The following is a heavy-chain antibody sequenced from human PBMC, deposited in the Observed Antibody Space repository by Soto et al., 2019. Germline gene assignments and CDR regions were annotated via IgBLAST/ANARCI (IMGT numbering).Heavy chain of an antibody. D-gene: IGHD6-13*01. CDR1: GYSFTRYG. J-gene: IGHJ6*02. V-gene: IGHV1-18*01. Sequence: GASVKVSCKASGYSFTRYGISWVRQAPGHGLEWMGWISAYNGNTNYAQKLQGRVTMTTDTSTSTAYMELRRLRSDDTAVYYCARWIAAPNYYGMDVWGQGTTVTV. CDR3: ARWIAAPNYYGMDV. CDR2: ISAYNGNT.